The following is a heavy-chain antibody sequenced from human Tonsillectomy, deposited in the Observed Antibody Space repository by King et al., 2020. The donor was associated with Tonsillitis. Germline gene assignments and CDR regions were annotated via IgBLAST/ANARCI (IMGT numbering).Heavy chain of an antibody. Sequence: QLVQSGGGLVQPGGSLRLSCAASGFTFSSYEMNWVRQAPGKGLVWVSYISVSGRIIYYADSVKCRFTISRDKTKNSLYLQMNSLRAEDTAVYYCARGSRTVAAAGLGVGYWGQGTLVTVSS. J-gene: IGHJ4*02. CDR1: GFTFSSYE. D-gene: IGHD6-13*01. CDR3: ARGSRTVAAAGLGVGY. CDR2: ISVSGRII. V-gene: IGHV3-48*03.